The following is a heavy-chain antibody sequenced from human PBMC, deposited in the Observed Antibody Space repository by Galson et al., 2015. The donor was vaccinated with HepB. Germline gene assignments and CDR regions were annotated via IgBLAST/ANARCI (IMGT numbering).Heavy chain of an antibody. V-gene: IGHV3-64*05. J-gene: IGHJ3*01. CDR2: ISSNGDDT. CDR1: GFKFYNYA. Sequence: SLRLSCAASGFKFYNYAMHWLRQAPGKRLEYVSAISSNGDDTWYADSVMGRFTISRDNSKNTLYVQMSTLRPEDTAVYYCSSDAFDVWGQGTMVIVSS. CDR3: SSDAFDV.